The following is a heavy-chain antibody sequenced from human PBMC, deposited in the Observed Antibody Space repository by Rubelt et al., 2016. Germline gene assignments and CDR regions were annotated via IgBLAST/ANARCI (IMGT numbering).Heavy chain of an antibody. CDR3: ARVTTVTNDNWFDP. Sequence: EVQLVQSGAEVRKPGESLKISCKGSGYSFTSYWIGWVRQMPGKGLEWMGSSYPVDSDTRTSPSFQGRVTMSAGKSISTASLQSTSLKAADTAMYYWARVTTVTNDNWFDPWGQGTLVTVSS. J-gene: IGHJ5*02. CDR2: SYPVDSDT. V-gene: IGHV5-51*01. D-gene: IGHD4-17*01. CDR1: GYSFTSYW.